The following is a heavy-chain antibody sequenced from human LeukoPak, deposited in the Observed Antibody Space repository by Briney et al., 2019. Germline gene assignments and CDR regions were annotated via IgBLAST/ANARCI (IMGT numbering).Heavy chain of an antibody. J-gene: IGHJ4*02. CDR2: IYPGDSDT. D-gene: IGHD2-2*01. Sequence: EESLKISCKGFGYSFTGYWIGWVRQMPGKGLEWMGIIYPGDSDTRYSPSFQGQVTISADKSISTAYLQWSSLKASDTAMYFCARHLGGGPAATPFDYWGQGTLVTVSS. CDR1: GYSFTGYW. CDR3: ARHLGGGPAATPFDY. V-gene: IGHV5-51*01.